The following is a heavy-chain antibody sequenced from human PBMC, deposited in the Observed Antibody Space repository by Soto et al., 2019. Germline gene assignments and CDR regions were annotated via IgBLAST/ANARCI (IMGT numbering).Heavy chain of an antibody. D-gene: IGHD6-19*01. Sequence: QVQLVQSGAEEKKPGASVRVSCKASGYTFTTYAMHWVRQAPGQRLEWMGWINAGNGNTNYSQKFQGRVTITRDTSASTAYMEPSSLRSEDTAVYYCARAVAVPADFDYWGQGTLVTVSS. CDR2: INAGNGNT. CDR1: GYTFTTYA. J-gene: IGHJ4*02. CDR3: ARAVAVPADFDY. V-gene: IGHV1-3*05.